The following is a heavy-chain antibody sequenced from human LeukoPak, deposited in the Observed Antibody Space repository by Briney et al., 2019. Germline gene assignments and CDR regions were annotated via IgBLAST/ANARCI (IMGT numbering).Heavy chain of an antibody. CDR1: GGSISSGGYY. Sequence: PSETLSLTCTVSGGSISSGGYYWSWIRQPPGKGLEWIGYIYHSGSTYYNPSLKSRVTISVDRSKNQFSLKLSSVTAADTAVYYCARRGSGSYYNGPNYYYYYMDVWGKGTTVTVSS. D-gene: IGHD3-10*01. CDR2: IYHSGST. J-gene: IGHJ6*03. CDR3: ARRGSGSYYNGPNYYYYYMDV. V-gene: IGHV4-30-2*01.